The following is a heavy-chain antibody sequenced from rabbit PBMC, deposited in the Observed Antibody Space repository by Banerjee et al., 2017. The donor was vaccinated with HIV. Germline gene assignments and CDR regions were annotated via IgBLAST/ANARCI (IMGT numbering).Heavy chain of an antibody. CDR2: IYAGSSGTT. CDR3: ARSGYGGYGYGLNL. Sequence: QEQLEESGGGLVQPEGSLTLTCTASGFSFSSSYYMCWVRQAPGKGLEWIGCIYAGSSGTTYYASWAKGRFTISKTSSTTVTLQMTSLTAADTATYFCARSGYGGYGYGLNLWGQGTLVTVS. V-gene: IGHV1S45*01. D-gene: IGHD6-1*01. J-gene: IGHJ4*01. CDR1: GFSFSSSYY.